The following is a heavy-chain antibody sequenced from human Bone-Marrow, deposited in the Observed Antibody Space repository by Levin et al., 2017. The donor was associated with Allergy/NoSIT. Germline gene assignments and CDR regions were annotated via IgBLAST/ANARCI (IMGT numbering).Heavy chain of an antibody. J-gene: IGHJ4*02. CDR2: IFPGASDT. V-gene: IGHV5-51*01. CDR1: GYSFTNYW. D-gene: IGHD2-15*01. CDR3: ARQPLYCSGSSCNYFDY. Sequence: PGESLKISCRGSGYSFTNYWIAWVRQMPGKGLEWMGIIFPGASDTRESPSFQGQVTISVDRSINTAYLQWSSLRASDTAMYYCARQPLYCSGSSCNYFDYWGQGTLVTVSS.